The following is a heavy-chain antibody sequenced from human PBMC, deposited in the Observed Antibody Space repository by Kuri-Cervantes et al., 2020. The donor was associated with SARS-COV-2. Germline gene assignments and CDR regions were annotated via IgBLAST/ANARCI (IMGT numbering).Heavy chain of an antibody. Sequence: GGSLRLSCAASGFTFSSYGMHWVRQAPGKGLEWVAVISYDGSNKYYADSVKGRFTISRDNSKNTLYLQMNSLSGEDTAVYYCAKAGEYCSSTSCGEGYYYYGMDVWGQGTTVTVSS. CDR2: ISYDGSNK. CDR3: AKAGEYCSSTSCGEGYYYYGMDV. D-gene: IGHD2-2*01. J-gene: IGHJ6*02. V-gene: IGHV3-30*18. CDR1: GFTFSSYG.